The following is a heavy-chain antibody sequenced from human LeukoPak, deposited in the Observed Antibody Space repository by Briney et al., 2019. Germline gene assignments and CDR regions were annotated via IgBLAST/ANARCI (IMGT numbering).Heavy chain of an antibody. CDR3: ARDYGSGSNDY. Sequence: ASVKVSCKASGYTFTGYYMHWVRQAPGQGLEWMGWINPNSGGTNYAQKFQGRVPMTRDTSTSTAYMELRSLRSDDTAVYYCARDYGSGSNDYWGQGTLVTVSS. J-gene: IGHJ4*02. D-gene: IGHD3-10*01. CDR1: GYTFTGYY. CDR2: INPNSGGT. V-gene: IGHV1-2*02.